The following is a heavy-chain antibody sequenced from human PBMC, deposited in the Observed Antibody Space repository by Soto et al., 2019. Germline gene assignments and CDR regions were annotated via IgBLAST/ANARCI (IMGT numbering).Heavy chain of an antibody. CDR3: AKFGRSGTYFHFDY. V-gene: IGHV3-23*01. CDR1: GFPFINFA. D-gene: IGHD3-10*01. J-gene: IGHJ4*02. CDR2: VSGSGGRT. Sequence: EVQLLESGGGLVQPGGSLRLSCAASGFPFINFAMNWVRQSPGKGLEWVSSVSGSGGRTWYADSVRGRFTISRDNSRVTLDIEMNSLTAEDTAVYHCAKFGRSGTYFHFDYWGQGAQVTVSS.